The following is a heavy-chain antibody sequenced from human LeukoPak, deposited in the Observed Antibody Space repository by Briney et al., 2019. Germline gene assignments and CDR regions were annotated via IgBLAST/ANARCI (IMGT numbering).Heavy chain of an antibody. Sequence: SETLSLTCAVYGGSFSGYYWSWVRQPPGKGLEWIGEINHSGSTNYNPSLKSRVTISVATSKNQFSLKLSSVTAADTAVYYCARSYYYDSSGYFYYWGQGTLVTVSS. V-gene: IGHV4-34*01. CDR3: ARSYYYDSSGYFYY. CDR2: INHSGST. D-gene: IGHD3-22*01. J-gene: IGHJ4*02. CDR1: GGSFSGYY.